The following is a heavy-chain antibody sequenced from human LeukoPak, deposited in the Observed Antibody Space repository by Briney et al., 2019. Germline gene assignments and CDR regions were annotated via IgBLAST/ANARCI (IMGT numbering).Heavy chain of an antibody. Sequence: GGSLRLSCAASGFIVSTKYMNWVRQAPGKGLEWVSILYSGSDTYYADSVKGRFTISRDSSKNILSLQMNNLRAEDTAVYYCARVGDHFHWYLDLWGRGTLVTVSS. CDR1: GFIVSTKY. V-gene: IGHV3-53*01. CDR2: LYSGSDT. J-gene: IGHJ2*01. D-gene: IGHD3-10*01. CDR3: ARVGDHFHWYLDL.